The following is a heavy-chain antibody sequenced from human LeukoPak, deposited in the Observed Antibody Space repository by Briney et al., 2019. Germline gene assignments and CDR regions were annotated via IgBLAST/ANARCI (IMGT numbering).Heavy chain of an antibody. CDR2: IKTDGSEK. J-gene: IGHJ4*02. V-gene: IGHV3-7*03. D-gene: IGHD2-15*01. CDR3: ARKDTLDY. Sequence: GGSLRLSCEASGFTFSSYWMSWVRQAPGKGLEWVANIKTDGSEKYYVDSVKGRFTISRDNAKNSLYLQMNSLRAEDTAVYYCARKDTLDYWGQGTLVTVSS. CDR1: GFTFSSYW.